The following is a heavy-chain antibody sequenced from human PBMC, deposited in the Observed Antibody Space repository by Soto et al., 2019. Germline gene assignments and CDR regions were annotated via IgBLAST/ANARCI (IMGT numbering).Heavy chain of an antibody. CDR3: ARLRVSSGYPQHPVSY. Sequence: GESLKISCKGSGYSFTSYWIGWVRQMPGKGPEWMGIIYPGDSDTRYSPSFQGQVTISADKSISTAYLQWSSLKASDTAMYYCARLRVSSGYPQHPVSYWGQGTLVIVSA. D-gene: IGHD3-22*01. CDR2: IYPGDSDT. CDR1: GYSFTSYW. V-gene: IGHV5-51*01. J-gene: IGHJ4*02.